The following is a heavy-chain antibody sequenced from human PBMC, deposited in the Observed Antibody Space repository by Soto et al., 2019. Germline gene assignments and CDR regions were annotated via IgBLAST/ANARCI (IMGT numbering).Heavy chain of an antibody. D-gene: IGHD6-13*01. CDR3: ARVAGTGDYFVY. CDR1: GFTFSSYS. V-gene: IGHV3-21*01. CDR2: ISSSSSYI. J-gene: IGHJ4*02. Sequence: EVQLVESGGGLDKPGGSLRLSCAASGFTFSSYSMNWVRQAPGKGLEWVSSISSSSSYIYYADSVKGRFTISRDNAKNSLYLQMYSLRAEDTAVYYCARVAGTGDYFVYWGQGTLVTVSS.